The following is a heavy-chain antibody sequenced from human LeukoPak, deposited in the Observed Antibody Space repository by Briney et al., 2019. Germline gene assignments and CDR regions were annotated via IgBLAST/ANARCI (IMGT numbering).Heavy chain of an antibody. Sequence: PSETLSLTCTVSGGSISSYYWSWIRQPPGKGLEWIGYIYYSGSTNYNPSLKSRVTISVDTSKNQFSLKLSSVTAADTAVYYCARLPPHYCSSTSRSFYYYGMDVWGQGTTVTVSS. J-gene: IGHJ6*02. CDR1: GGSISSYY. D-gene: IGHD2-2*01. CDR2: IYYSGST. CDR3: ARLPPHYCSSTSRSFYYYGMDV. V-gene: IGHV4-59*08.